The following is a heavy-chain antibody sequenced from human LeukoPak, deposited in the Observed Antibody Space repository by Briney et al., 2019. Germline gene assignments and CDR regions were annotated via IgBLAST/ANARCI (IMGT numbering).Heavy chain of an antibody. CDR3: ARDAKYYYGSRTYFFFEY. CDR1: GGSFSTYY. D-gene: IGHD3-10*01. J-gene: IGHJ4*02. V-gene: IGHV4-4*07. Sequence: SETLSLTCTVSGGSFSTYYWSWIRQPAGKGLEWIGHIYTSGTTNYNPSLKSRVTMSIDTSKNQFSLKLSSVTAADTAIYYCARDAKYYYGSRTYFFFEYWGQGTLLSVSS. CDR2: IYTSGTT.